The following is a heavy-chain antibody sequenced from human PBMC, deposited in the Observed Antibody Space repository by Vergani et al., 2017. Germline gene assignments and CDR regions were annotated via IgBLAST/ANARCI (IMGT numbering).Heavy chain of an antibody. V-gene: IGHV1-3*01. J-gene: IGHJ3*02. Sequence: QVQLVQSGAEVKKPGASVKVSCTASGYTFTSYAMHWVRQAPGQRLEWMGWINAGNGNTKYSQKFQGSVTITRDTSASTAYMELSSLRSEDTAVYYCARSYGDYFAFDIWGQGTMVTVSS. CDR1: GYTFTSYA. D-gene: IGHD4-17*01. CDR3: ARSYGDYFAFDI. CDR2: INAGNGNT.